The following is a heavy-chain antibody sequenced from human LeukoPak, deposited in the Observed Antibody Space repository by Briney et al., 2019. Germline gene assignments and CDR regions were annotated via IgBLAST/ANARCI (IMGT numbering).Heavy chain of an antibody. Sequence: ASVKVSCKASGGTFSIYAISWVRQAPGQGLEWMGGIIPIFGTANYAQKFQGRVTITADESTSKVYMELSGLRSEDTAVYYCARISSSSYPYFDYWGQGTLVTVSS. CDR2: IIPIFGTA. V-gene: IGHV1-69*13. CDR3: ARISSSSYPYFDY. J-gene: IGHJ4*02. D-gene: IGHD6-6*01. CDR1: GGTFSIYA.